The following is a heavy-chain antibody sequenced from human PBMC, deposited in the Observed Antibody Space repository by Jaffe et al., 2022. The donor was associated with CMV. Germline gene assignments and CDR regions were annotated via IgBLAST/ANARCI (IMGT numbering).Heavy chain of an antibody. J-gene: IGHJ5*02. CDR1: GFTFSSYG. CDR3: AKFAGVPGA. D-gene: IGHD3-10*01. Sequence: QVQLVESGGGVVQPGRSLRLSCAASGFTFSSYGMHWVRQAPGKGLEWVATISSDGYTFSYGESVKGRSSISRDNYKEILFLDMSSLTAADTGIYYCAKFAGVPGAWGRGTLVVVSS. V-gene: IGHV3-30*18. CDR2: ISSDGYTF.